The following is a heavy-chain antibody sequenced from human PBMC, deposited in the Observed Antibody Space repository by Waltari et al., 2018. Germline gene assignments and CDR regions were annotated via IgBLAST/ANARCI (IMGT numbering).Heavy chain of an antibody. Sequence: EVQLVESGGGLVQPGESMSLSCSASAFTFGAYEMNWVRQAPGKGLEWVSYISASGSVIYYADSVKGRFTISRDNARNSLYLQLNSLTAEDTAIYYCARGRSVYDYWGQGTLVTVSS. CDR2: ISASGSVI. CDR1: AFTFGAYE. D-gene: IGHD6-6*01. V-gene: IGHV3-48*03. J-gene: IGHJ4*02. CDR3: ARGRSVYDY.